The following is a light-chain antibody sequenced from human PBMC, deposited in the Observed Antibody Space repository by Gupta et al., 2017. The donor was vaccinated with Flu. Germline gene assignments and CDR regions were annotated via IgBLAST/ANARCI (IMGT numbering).Light chain of an antibody. CDR2: DAS. Sequence: EIVLTQSPATLSLSPGERATLSCGASQSLSTIYLAWYQHKPGLAPRLLIYDASSRATGIPDRCSGSGSGTDFTLTNSRLEPEDFAVYYCQYYGSSPPYTFGQGTKLNIK. V-gene: IGKV3D-20*01. CDR1: QSLSTIY. J-gene: IGKJ2*01. CDR3: QYYGSSPPYT.